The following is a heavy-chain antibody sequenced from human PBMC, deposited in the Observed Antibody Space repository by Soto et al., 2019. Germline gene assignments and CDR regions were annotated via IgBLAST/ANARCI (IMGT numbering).Heavy chain of an antibody. CDR1: GFTFSSYA. Sequence: GGSLRLSCAASGFTFSSYAMSWVRQAPGKGLEWVSAISGSGGSTYYADSVKGRFTISRDNSKNTLYLQMNSLRAEDTAVYYCAKVSTTPRDYSSSWYILDYWGQGTLVTVSS. CDR2: ISGSGGST. CDR3: AKVSTTPRDYSSSWYILDY. V-gene: IGHV3-23*01. D-gene: IGHD6-13*01. J-gene: IGHJ4*02.